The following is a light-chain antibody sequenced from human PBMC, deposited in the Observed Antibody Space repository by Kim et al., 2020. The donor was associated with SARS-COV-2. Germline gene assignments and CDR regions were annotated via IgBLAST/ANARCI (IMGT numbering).Light chain of an antibody. CDR3: LISYSGARPWV. J-gene: IGLJ3*02. V-gene: IGLV7-46*01. CDR1: TGAVTSGHY. Sequence: QAVVTQEPSLPVSPGGTVTLTCGSSTGAVTSGHYPYWFQQKPGQAPRTLIYDTSNKHSWTPARFSGSLLGGKAALTLSGAQPEDEAEYYCLISYSGARPWVFGGGTQLTVL. CDR2: DTS.